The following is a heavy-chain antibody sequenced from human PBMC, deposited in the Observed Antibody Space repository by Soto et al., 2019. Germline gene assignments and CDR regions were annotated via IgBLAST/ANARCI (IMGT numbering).Heavy chain of an antibody. J-gene: IGHJ4*02. D-gene: IGHD3-16*01. V-gene: IGHV1-3*01. CDR1: GYTFTDYA. CDR2: INVGNGNT. CDR3: ARDYDYFDH. Sequence: ASVKVSFKASGYTFTDYAIHWGRQAPGQGLEWMGWINVGNGNTGYSRKFQGRVTNVRDMSASTAYIEVTSLTSVTTADTAVYYCARDYDYFDHWGQGSLVTVSS.